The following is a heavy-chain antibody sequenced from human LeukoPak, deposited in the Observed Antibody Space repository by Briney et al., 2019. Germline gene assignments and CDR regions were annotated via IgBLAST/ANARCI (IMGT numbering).Heavy chain of an antibody. D-gene: IGHD5-12*01. V-gene: IGHV5-51*01. CDR3: AKYSGYDAYFDY. CDR2: IYTGDSDT. Sequence: GESLKISCKGSGYSFTSYWIGWVRQMPGKGLEWMGIIYTGDSDTRYSRSFQGQVTISADKSISTAYLPWSSLKASDSAMYYCAKYSGYDAYFDYWGQGTLVTVSS. CDR1: GYSFTSYW. J-gene: IGHJ4*02.